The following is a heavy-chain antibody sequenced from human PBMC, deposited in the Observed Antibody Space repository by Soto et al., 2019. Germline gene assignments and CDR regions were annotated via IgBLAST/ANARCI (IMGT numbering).Heavy chain of an antibody. V-gene: IGHV4-34*01. CDR2: INHSGST. J-gene: IGHJ5*02. CDR1: GGSFSGYY. D-gene: IGHD4-4*01. Sequence: QVQLQQWGAGLLQPSETLSLTCAVYGGSFSGYYWSWIRQPPGTGLEWIGEINHSGSTHYNPSRTRRVTISVDTSKNQFSLQLSSVTAADTAVYSCARETTPRNWFDPWGQGTLVTVSS. CDR3: ARETTPRNWFDP.